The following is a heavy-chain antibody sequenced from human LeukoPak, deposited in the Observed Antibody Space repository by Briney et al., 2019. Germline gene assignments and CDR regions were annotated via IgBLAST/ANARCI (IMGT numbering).Heavy chain of an antibody. D-gene: IGHD2-2*01. J-gene: IGHJ3*02. CDR1: GYTFTSYD. CDR3: ARVKMQYQLLGGGDAVDI. V-gene: IGHV1-8*01. Sequence: ASVKVSCKASGYTFTSYDINWVRQATGQGLEWMGWMNPNSGNTGFAQKFQGRVTMTRNSSISTAYMELSSLRSQDPAVYYGARVKMQYQLLGGGDAVDIWGQGTVVTVSS. CDR2: MNPNSGNT.